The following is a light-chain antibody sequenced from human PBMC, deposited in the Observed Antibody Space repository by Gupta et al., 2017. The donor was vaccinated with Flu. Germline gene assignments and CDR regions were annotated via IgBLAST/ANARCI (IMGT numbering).Light chain of an antibody. J-gene: IGLJ1*01. Sequence: VNISCSGSSSNIGRYGVDWYQQFPGTAPKLLIYDFSDRPSGVPDRFSGSKSGTSASLAISGLQSEDEADYYCAVWDDSLNGHYVFGTGTKVTVL. CDR2: DFS. CDR3: AVWDDSLNGHYV. CDR1: SSNIGRYG. V-gene: IGLV1-44*01.